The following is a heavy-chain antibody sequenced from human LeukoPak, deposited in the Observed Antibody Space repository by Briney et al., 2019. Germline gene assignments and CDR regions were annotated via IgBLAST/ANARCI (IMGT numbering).Heavy chain of an antibody. CDR2: INHSGDT. CDR1: GGSIRGYY. CDR3: ASPTREATR. Sequence: PSETLSLTCAVYGGSIRGYYWSWVRQPPGKGLEWIGEINHSGDTNYNPSLKIRVTMSVDTSKSQFSLKLTSVTAADTAMYYCASPTREATRWGQGTLVTVSS. V-gene: IGHV4-34*01. D-gene: IGHD3-10*01. J-gene: IGHJ4*02.